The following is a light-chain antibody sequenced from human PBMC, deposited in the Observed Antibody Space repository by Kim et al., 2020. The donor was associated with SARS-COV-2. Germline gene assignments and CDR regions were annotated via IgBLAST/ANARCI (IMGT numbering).Light chain of an antibody. CDR3: QQRRRWPVT. V-gene: IGKV3-11*01. CDR2: DTF. CDR1: QSVDNQ. J-gene: IGKJ2*01. Sequence: SLSPGDRATLSCRASQSVDNQLSWYQQKPGQAPTLLIYDTFNRATGVPDRFSGSGSETDFTLTISSLEPEDFAVYYCQQRRRWPVTFGQGTKLEI.